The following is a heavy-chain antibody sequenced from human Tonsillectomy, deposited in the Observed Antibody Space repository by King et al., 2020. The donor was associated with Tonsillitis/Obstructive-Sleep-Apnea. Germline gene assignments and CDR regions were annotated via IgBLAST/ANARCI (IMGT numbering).Heavy chain of an antibody. Sequence: QLVQSGRGLVQPGGSLRLSCAASGFTFSSYWMSWVRQAPGKGLEWVANIKQDGSEKYYVDSVKGRFTISRDNAKNSLYLQMNSLRAEDTAVYYCAREEGNYYYYMDVWGKGTTVTVSS. CDR3: AREEGNYYYYMDV. CDR2: IKQDGSEK. J-gene: IGHJ6*03. V-gene: IGHV3-7*01. D-gene: IGHD3-10*01. CDR1: GFTFSSYW.